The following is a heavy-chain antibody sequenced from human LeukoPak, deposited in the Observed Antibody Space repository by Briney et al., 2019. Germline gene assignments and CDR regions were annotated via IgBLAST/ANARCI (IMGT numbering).Heavy chain of an antibody. V-gene: IGHV1-18*01. CDR2: ISAYNGNI. CDR1: GYTFSSYG. J-gene: IGHJ4*02. Sequence: ASVKVSCKASGYTFSSYGISWVRQAPGQGLEWMGWISAYNGNINYIQKFQGRVTMTTDTSTSTAYMELRSLRSDDTAVYYCAIEHGSGSYYNPVGFDYWGQGTLVTVSS. D-gene: IGHD3-10*01. CDR3: AIEHGSGSYYNPVGFDY.